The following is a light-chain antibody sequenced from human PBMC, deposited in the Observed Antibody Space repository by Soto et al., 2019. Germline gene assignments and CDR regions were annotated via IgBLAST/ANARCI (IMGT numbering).Light chain of an antibody. CDR3: QQRSNYWT. V-gene: IGKV3-11*01. CDR1: QRATYND. Sequence: EIVLTQSPATLSLSPGQRATLSCRASQRATYNDLGCYQQKPGQPPRLLIYDTSKRATGIPARFSGSGSGTDFTLTISSLEPEDFAVYYCQQRSNYWTFGQGTKVEIK. J-gene: IGKJ1*01. CDR2: DTS.